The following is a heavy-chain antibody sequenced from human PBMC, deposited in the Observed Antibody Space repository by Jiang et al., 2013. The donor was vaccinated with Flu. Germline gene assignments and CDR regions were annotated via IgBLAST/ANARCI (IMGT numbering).Heavy chain of an antibody. V-gene: IGHV3-33*01. Sequence: VQLLESGGGVVQPGRSLRLSCAASGFTFSNFAMHWVRQAPGKGLEWVAIIWYDGSNKYYADSVKGRFTISRDNFKNTLYLQMTSLRADDTAVYYCVREIDCSGGSCSEYWGQGTLVTVSS. D-gene: IGHD2-15*01. CDR1: GFTFSNFA. CDR3: VREIDCSGGSCSEY. J-gene: IGHJ4*02. CDR2: IWYDGSNK.